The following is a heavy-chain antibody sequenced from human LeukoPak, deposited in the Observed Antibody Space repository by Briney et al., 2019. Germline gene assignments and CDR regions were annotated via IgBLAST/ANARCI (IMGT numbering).Heavy chain of an antibody. J-gene: IGHJ4*02. Sequence: ASVKVSCKASGHTFTKYGISWMRQAPGQGLEWMGWISAYNANTNYAQKLQGRVTMTTDTSTSTAYMELRSLRSDDTAVYYCARVYDILTGYLTIDYWGQGTLVTVSS. CDR3: ARVYDILTGYLTIDY. CDR2: ISAYNANT. V-gene: IGHV1-18*01. D-gene: IGHD3-9*01. CDR1: GHTFTKYG.